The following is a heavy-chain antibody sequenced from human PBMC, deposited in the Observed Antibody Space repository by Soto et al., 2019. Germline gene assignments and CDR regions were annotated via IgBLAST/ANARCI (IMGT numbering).Heavy chain of an antibody. D-gene: IGHD5-12*01. CDR3: AKDTATAITSYYFYGMDV. CDR1: GFIFSTYG. CDR2: ISYDGRNK. J-gene: IGHJ6*02. V-gene: IGHV3-30*18. Sequence: QMQLVESGGGVVQPGRSLRVSCEASGFIFSTYGMHWVRQAPCKGLEWVAVISYDGRNKYYADSVRGRFSISRDNSKNTLQLQMNSLRGEDTAVYYCAKDTATAITSYYFYGMDVWGQGTTVTVSS.